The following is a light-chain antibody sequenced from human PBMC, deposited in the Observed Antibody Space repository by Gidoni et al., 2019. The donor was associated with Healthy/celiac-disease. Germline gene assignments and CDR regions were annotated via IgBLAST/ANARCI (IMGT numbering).Light chain of an antibody. CDR2: QDS. CDR1: KLGDKY. J-gene: IGLJ2*01. CDR3: QAWDSSTLVV. Sequence: SYDLTQPPSVSVSPGQTASITCSGDKLGDKYACWYQQKPGQSPVLVIYQDSKRPSGIPERFSGSNSGNTATLTISGTQAMDEADYYCQAWDSSTLVVFGGGTKVTVL. V-gene: IGLV3-1*01.